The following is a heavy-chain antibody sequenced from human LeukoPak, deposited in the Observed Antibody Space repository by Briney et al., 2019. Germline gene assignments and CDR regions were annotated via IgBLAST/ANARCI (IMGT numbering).Heavy chain of an antibody. J-gene: IGHJ6*03. Sequence: GGSLRLSCTVSGFTVSSNSMSWVRQAPGKGLEWVSFIYSGGNTHYSDSVKGRFTISRDNSKNTLYLQMNSLRAEDTAVYYCAKDGDYGQDYYYYYMDVWGKGTTVTISS. D-gene: IGHD3-16*01. CDR1: GFTVSSNS. CDR3: AKDGDYGQDYYYYYMDV. CDR2: IYSGGNT. V-gene: IGHV3-53*05.